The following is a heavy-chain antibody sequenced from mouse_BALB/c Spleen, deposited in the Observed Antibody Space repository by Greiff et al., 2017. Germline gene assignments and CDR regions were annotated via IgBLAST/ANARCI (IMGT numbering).Heavy chain of an antibody. CDR3: ARDTTVVHYFDY. D-gene: IGHD1-1*01. Sequence: QVQLKESGAELAKPGASVKMSCKASGYTFTSYWMHWVKQRPGQGLEWIGYINPSTGYTEYNQKFKDKATLTADKSSSTAYMQLSSLTSEDSAVYYCARDTTVVHYFDYWGQGTTLTVSS. CDR2: INPSTGYT. V-gene: IGHV1-7*01. CDR1: GYTFTSYW. J-gene: IGHJ2*01.